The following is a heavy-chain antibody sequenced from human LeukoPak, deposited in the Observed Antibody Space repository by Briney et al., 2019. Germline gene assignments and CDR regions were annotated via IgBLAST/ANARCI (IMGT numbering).Heavy chain of an antibody. D-gene: IGHD6-19*01. CDR1: GFTFSSYG. Sequence: GGALRLSCAASGFTFSSYGMHWVRQAPGKGLEGVAFIRYDGSNKYYADSVKGRFTISRDNSKNTLYLQMNSLRAEDTAVYYCATLEGIAVAGTGWFDPWGQGTLVTVSS. V-gene: IGHV3-30*02. CDR3: ATLEGIAVAGTGWFDP. CDR2: IRYDGSNK. J-gene: IGHJ5*02.